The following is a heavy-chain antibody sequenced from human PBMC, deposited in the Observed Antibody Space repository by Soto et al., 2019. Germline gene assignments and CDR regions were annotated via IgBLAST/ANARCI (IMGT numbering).Heavy chain of an antibody. CDR3: ARDYYDFWSGYSLYYYYYGMDV. Sequence: ASVKVSCKASGYTFTSYGISWLRQAPGQGLEWMGWISAYNGNTNYAQKLQGRVTMTTDASTSTAYMELRSLRSDDTAVYYCARDYYDFWSGYSLYYYYYGMDVWGQGTTVTVSS. CDR1: GYTFTSYG. V-gene: IGHV1-18*01. CDR2: ISAYNGNT. J-gene: IGHJ6*02. D-gene: IGHD3-3*01.